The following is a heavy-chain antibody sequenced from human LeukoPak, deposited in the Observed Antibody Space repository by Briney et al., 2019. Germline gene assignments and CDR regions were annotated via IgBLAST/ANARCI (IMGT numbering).Heavy chain of an antibody. Sequence: GGSLRLSCAASEFTFTDYYMSWIRQAPGKGLEWLSYISISGTTTNYADSVKGRFTISRDNAKNALYLQMNSLRAEDTAVYYCARGGGYGSGSHYYFDQWGQGTLVTVSS. V-gene: IGHV3-11*01. CDR3: ARGGGYGSGSHYYFDQ. CDR1: EFTFTDYY. J-gene: IGHJ4*02. CDR2: ISISGTTT. D-gene: IGHD3-10*01.